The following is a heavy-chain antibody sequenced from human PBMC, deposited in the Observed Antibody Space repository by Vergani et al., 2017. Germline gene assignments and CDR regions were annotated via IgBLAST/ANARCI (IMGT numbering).Heavy chain of an antibody. CDR3: ARDSGYGSGGMDV. D-gene: IGHD3-10*01. CDR2: LYYSGST. CDR1: GGSISSGDYY. Sequence: QVQLQESGPGLVTPSQTLSLTCTVSGGSISSGDYYWSWIRQPPGKGLEWIGYLYYSGSTYSNPSLKSRVTISLYTSKSQFSLNLRSVTAAYTAVYYCARDSGYGSGGMDVWGQGTTVTVSS. V-gene: IGHV4-30-4*01. J-gene: IGHJ6*02.